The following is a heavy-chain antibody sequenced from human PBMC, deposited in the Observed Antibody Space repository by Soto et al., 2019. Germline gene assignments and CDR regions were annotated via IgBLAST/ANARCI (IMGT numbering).Heavy chain of an antibody. D-gene: IGHD6-13*01. V-gene: IGHV1-18*01. J-gene: IGHJ4*02. Sequence: QVQLVQSGAEVQKPGASVQVSCKASGYTFITYGISWVRQAPGQGLEWMGWISAYSGSKKFAQKLQGRVTMTTDTSPTTAYMELRSLTSDDTAVYYCARDFTKSSSWPYYFDYWGQGTLVTVSS. CDR1: GYTFITYG. CDR2: ISAYSGSK. CDR3: ARDFTKSSSWPYYFDY.